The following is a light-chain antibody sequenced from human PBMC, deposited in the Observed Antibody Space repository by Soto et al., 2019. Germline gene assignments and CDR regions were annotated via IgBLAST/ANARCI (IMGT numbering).Light chain of an antibody. CDR3: FSHRGGDSHV. CDR2: GVT. V-gene: IGLV2-14*01. CDR1: VSDVGGYNY. Sequence: QSVLTQPASVSGSPGQSITISCTGTVSDVGGYNYVSWYQQYPGKAPKLMIYGVTNRPSGVSNRFSGSKTGNTASLTISGLQAEDEADYYCFSHRGGDSHVFGTGTKVTVL. J-gene: IGLJ1*01.